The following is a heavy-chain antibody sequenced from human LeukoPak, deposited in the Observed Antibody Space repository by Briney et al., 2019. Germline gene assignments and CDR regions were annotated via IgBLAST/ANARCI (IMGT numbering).Heavy chain of an antibody. Sequence: ASVKVSCKASGYTFTSYDMHWVRQAPGQGLEWMGIINPSGDSTSYAQKFQGRVTMTRDTSTSTVYMELSSLRSEDTAVYYCAPSANDLYYFDYWGQGTLVTVSS. CDR2: INPSGDST. J-gene: IGHJ4*02. CDR1: GYTFTSYD. CDR3: APSANDLYYFDY. V-gene: IGHV1-46*01. D-gene: IGHD2/OR15-2a*01.